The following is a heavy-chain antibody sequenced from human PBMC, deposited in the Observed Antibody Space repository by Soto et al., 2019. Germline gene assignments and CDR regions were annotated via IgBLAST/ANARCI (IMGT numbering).Heavy chain of an antibody. CDR2: IYYSGST. D-gene: IGHD2-2*01. V-gene: IGHV4-31*03. CDR1: GGSISSGGYY. J-gene: IGHJ6*03. CDR3: AREVAPAAGYYYYYYMDV. Sequence: SETLSLTCTVSGGSISSGGYYWSWIRQHPGKGLEWIGYIYYSGSTYYNPSLKSRVTISVDTSKNQFSLKLSSVTAADTAVYYCAREVAPAAGYYYYYYMDVWGKGTTVTVSS.